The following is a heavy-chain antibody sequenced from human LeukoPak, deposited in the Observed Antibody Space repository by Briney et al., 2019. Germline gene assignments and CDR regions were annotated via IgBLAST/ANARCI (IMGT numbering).Heavy chain of an antibody. D-gene: IGHD3-9*01. CDR1: GGSFSGYY. Sequence: SETLSLPCAVYGGSFSGYYWSWIRQPPGKGLEWIGEINHSGSTNYNPSLKSRVTISVDTSKNQFSLKLSSVTAADTAVYYCARTHSPDISYYGMDVWGQGTTVTVSS. V-gene: IGHV4-34*01. CDR3: ARTHSPDISYYGMDV. CDR2: INHSGST. J-gene: IGHJ6*02.